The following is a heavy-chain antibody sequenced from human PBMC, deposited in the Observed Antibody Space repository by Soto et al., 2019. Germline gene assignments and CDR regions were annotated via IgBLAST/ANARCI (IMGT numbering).Heavy chain of an antibody. D-gene: IGHD3-10*01. J-gene: IGHJ6*04. V-gene: IGHV3-74*01. CDR3: ARGWFGPDV. Sequence: EVQLVESGGGLVQPGGSLRLSCAASEFTFSGRSVHWVRQAPGKGLVWVSGIDKVGTDSTYTDSVKGRFTSSRDNAKNTCYLQMNCLGVVDTVVFYCARGWFGPDVWGKGSTVTVSS. CDR1: EFTFSGRS. CDR2: IDKVGTDS.